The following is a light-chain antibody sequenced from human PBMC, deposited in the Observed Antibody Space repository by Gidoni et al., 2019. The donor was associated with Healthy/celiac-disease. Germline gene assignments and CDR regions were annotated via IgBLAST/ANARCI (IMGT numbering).Light chain of an antibody. CDR1: SSDVGGYNY. CDR2: EVS. Sequence: QSARTQPASGSGSTGQSNTIACTGTSSDVGGYNYVSWYKQHPGKAPKLLIYEVSNRPSGFSNRFSGSKSGNTASLTISGLQAEDAADYYCSSYPCSRTSVVFGGGPPLPVL. V-gene: IGLV2-14*01. CDR3: SSYPCSRTSVV. J-gene: IGLJ2*01.